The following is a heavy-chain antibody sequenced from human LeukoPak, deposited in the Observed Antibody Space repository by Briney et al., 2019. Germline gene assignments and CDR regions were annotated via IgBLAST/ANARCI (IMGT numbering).Heavy chain of an antibody. D-gene: IGHD6-19*01. J-gene: IGHJ4*02. CDR3: ARDKSWLGPGYFDY. Sequence: GGSLRLSCAASGFTFSSYEMNWVRQAPGKGLEWVSYISSSGSTIYYADSAKGRFTISRDNAKNSLYLQMNSLRAEDTAVYYCARDKSWLGPGYFDYWGQGTLVTVSS. V-gene: IGHV3-48*03. CDR1: GFTFSSYE. CDR2: ISSSGSTI.